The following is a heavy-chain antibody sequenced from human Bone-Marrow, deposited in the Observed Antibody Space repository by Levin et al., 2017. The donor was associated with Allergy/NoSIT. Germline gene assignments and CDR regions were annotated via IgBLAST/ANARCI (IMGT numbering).Heavy chain of an antibody. CDR2: IYYSGST. Sequence: SETLSLTCTVSGGSISSYYWSWIRQPPGKGLEWIGYIYYSGSTNYNPSLKSRVTISVDTSKNQFSLKLSSVTAADTAVYYCARLLAYSYGYDEVSNFDYWGQGTLVTVSS. D-gene: IGHD5-18*01. CDR1: GGSISSYY. V-gene: IGHV4-59*08. CDR3: ARLLAYSYGYDEVSNFDY. J-gene: IGHJ4*02.